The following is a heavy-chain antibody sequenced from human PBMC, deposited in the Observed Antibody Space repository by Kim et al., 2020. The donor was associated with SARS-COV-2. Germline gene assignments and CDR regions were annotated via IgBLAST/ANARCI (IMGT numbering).Heavy chain of an antibody. CDR2: INTNTGNP. CDR3: ARSIWLQFEVADYYYGMDV. CDR1: GYTFTSYA. V-gene: IGHV7-4-1*02. D-gene: IGHD5-12*01. J-gene: IGHJ6*02. Sequence: ASVKVSCKASGYTFTSYAMNWVRQAPGQGLEWMGWINTNTGNPTYAQGFTGRFVFSLDTSVSTAYLQISSLKAEDTAVYYCARSIWLQFEVADYYYGMDVWGQGTTVTVSS.